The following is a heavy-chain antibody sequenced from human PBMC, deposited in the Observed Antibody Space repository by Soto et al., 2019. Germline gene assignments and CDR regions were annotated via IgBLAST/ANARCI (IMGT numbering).Heavy chain of an antibody. V-gene: IGHV1-8*02. Sequence: ASVKVSCKASGYTFTSYAMHWVRQAPGQRLEWMGWMNPNSGNTGYAQKFQGRVTMTRNTSISTAYMELSSLRSEDTAVYYCARERTVAGNDYWGQGTPVTVSS. CDR2: MNPNSGNT. J-gene: IGHJ4*02. CDR1: GYTFTSYA. D-gene: IGHD6-19*01. CDR3: ARERTVAGNDY.